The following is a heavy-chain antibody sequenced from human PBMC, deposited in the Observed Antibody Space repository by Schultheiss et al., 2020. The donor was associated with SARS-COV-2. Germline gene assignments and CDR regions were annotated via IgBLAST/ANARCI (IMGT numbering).Heavy chain of an antibody. CDR1: GFTVSSNY. J-gene: IGHJ3*02. CDR2: IYSGGST. D-gene: IGHD2-2*01. CDR3: ACCGIVVVPAAPNAFDI. Sequence: GGSLRLSCAASGFTVSSNYMSWVRQAPGKGLEWVSVIYSGGSTYYADSVKGRFTISRDNSKNTLYLQMNSLRAEDTAVYYCACCGIVVVPAAPNAFDIWGQGTMVTVSS. V-gene: IGHV3-66*02.